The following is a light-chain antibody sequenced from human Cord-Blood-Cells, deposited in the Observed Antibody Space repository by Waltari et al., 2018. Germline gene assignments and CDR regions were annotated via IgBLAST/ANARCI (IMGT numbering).Light chain of an antibody. CDR3: SSYTSSSTLV. Sequence: QSALTQPASVSGSLGQSLPISCTGTSSDVGGSNYFSWYQQHPGKAPKLMIYEVSKRPSWVSNRFSGSKSGNTASLTISGLQAEDEADYYCSSYTSSSTLVFGGGTKLTVL. CDR2: EVS. CDR1: SSDVGGSNY. J-gene: IGLJ2*01. V-gene: IGLV2-14*01.